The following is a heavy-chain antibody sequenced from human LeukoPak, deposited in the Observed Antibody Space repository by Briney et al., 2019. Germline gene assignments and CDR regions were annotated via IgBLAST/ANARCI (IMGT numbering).Heavy chain of an antibody. CDR2: INGDGSST. V-gene: IGHV3-74*01. J-gene: IGHJ6*02. CDR1: GFTFSSYW. Sequence: GGSLRLSCAASGFTFSSYWMHWGRQVPGKGLVWVSHINGDGSSTSYADSVKGRFTISRDNAKNTLYLQMNSLGAEDTAVYYCARDKAYGMDVWGQGTTVTV. CDR3: ARDKAYGMDV.